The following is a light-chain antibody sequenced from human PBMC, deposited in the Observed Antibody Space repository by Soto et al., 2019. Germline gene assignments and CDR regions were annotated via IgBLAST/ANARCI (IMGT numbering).Light chain of an antibody. CDR2: GAS. J-gene: IGKJ5*01. V-gene: IGKV3-15*01. Sequence: EIVMTQSPATLSLSPGERATLSCRASQSVSSDLAWYQQKPGQAPRLLIYGASTRATGIPATFSGSGSGTEFTLTISSLQPEDFAVYYCKQYNSWAAISFGQGTRLEIK. CDR3: KQYNSWAAIS. CDR1: QSVSSD.